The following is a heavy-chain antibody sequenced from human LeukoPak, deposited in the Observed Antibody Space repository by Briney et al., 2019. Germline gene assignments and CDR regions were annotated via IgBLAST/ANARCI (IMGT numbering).Heavy chain of an antibody. D-gene: IGHD4-4*01. V-gene: IGHV3-11*01. CDR3: ARGYSKDY. CDR2: ISSSDSTI. Sequence: GGSLRLSCAASGFSFSDYYMNLIRQAPGKGLEWVSYISSSDSTIYYAESVKGRFTISRDNAKNSLYLQMNSLRVEDTAVYYCARGYSKDYWGQGTLVTVSS. J-gene: IGHJ4*02. CDR1: GFSFSDYY.